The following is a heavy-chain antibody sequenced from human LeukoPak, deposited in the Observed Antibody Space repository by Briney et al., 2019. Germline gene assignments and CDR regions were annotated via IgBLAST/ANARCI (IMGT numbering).Heavy chain of an antibody. Sequence: PSETLSLTCTVSGGSISSYYWSWIRQPPGKGLEWIGYIYYSGSTNYSPSLKSRVTISVDTSKNQFSLKLSSVTAADTAVYYCARDRLDYYGSGSYYSSNWFDPWGQGTLVTVSS. V-gene: IGHV4-59*01. CDR3: ARDRLDYYGSGSYYSSNWFDP. CDR2: IYYSGST. D-gene: IGHD3-10*01. J-gene: IGHJ5*02. CDR1: GGSISSYY.